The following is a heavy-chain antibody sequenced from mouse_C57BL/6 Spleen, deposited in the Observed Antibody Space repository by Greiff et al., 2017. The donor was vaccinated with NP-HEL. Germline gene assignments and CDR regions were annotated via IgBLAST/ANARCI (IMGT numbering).Heavy chain of an antibody. V-gene: IGHV1-50*01. D-gene: IGHD2-3*01. CDR1: GYTFTSYW. J-gene: IGHJ1*03. CDR2: IDPSDSYT. Sequence: QVQLQQPGAELVKPGASVKLSCKASGYTFTSYWMQWVKQRPGQGLEWIGEIDPSDSYTNYNQKFKGKATLTVETSSSTAYMQLSSLTSEDSAVYYCASFYDGYYVGYFDVWGTGTTVTVSS. CDR3: ASFYDGYYVGYFDV.